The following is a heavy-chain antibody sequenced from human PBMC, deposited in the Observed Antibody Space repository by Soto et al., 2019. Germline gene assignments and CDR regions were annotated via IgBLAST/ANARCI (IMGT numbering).Heavy chain of an antibody. CDR3: AKDLIRGDGYVDFAY. V-gene: IGHV3-23*01. Sequence: EVQLLESGGGLAQPGGSPTLSCTASGFIFGNYAMFWVRQAPGKGLEWVSTIYAGGGTRHYADSVKGRFIISRDNSKNTLFQEMNSLAAEDTALYCCAKDLIRGDGYVDFAYRGQGTLVTVSS. CDR2: IYAGGGTR. J-gene: IGHJ4*02. CDR1: GFIFGNYA. D-gene: IGHD3-10*01.